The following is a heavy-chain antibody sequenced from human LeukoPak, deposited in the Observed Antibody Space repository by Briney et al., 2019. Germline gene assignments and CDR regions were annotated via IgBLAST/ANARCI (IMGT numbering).Heavy chain of an antibody. CDR2: ISSRGTYI. CDR1: GVTFSSYS. V-gene: IGHV3-21*01. Sequence: PGGSLRLSCAASGVTFSSYSMNWVRQAPGKGLEWVSSISSRGTYIYYADSVKGRFTISRDNAKNSLYLQMNSLRAEDTAVYFCAKSTRAVMAMMDVWGKGTTVTVSS. D-gene: IGHD3-16*01. J-gene: IGHJ6*04. CDR3: AKSTRAVMAMMDV.